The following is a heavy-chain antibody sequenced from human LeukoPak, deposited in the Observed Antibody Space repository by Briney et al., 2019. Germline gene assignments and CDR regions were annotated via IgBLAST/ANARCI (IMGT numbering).Heavy chain of an antibody. CDR2: IKSKTAGGTV. Sequence: GGSVRLSCAASGFTFSNAWMSWVRQAPGKGLEWVGRIKSKTAGGTVDYAAPVKGRFTISKDNSKNTLYLQMNSLEIEDTAVYYCSTEDGHWGQGTLGPVSS. J-gene: IGHJ1*01. CDR3: STEDGH. CDR1: GFTFSNAW. V-gene: IGHV3-15*01.